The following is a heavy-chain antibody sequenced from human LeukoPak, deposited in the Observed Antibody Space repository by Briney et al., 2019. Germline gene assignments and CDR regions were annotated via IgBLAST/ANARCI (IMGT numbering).Heavy chain of an antibody. CDR1: GFTFSDYG. V-gene: IGHV3-33*01. CDR2: IWYDGYNK. J-gene: IGHJ4*02. Sequence: GGSLRLSCTASGFTFSDYGMHWVRQAPGKGLEWVAIIWYDGYNKYYADSVRGRFTISRDNSKNTVYVQMNNLRAEDTAVYYCARDRDRAELYFDYWGQGTLVTVSS. D-gene: IGHD1-14*01. CDR3: ARDRDRAELYFDY.